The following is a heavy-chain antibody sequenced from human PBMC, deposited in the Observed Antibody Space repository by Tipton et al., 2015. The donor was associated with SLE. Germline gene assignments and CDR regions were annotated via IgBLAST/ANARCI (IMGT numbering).Heavy chain of an antibody. CDR3: ARVWGTGSRGVDY. J-gene: IGHJ4*02. D-gene: IGHD2-2*01. V-gene: IGHV6-1*01. Sequence: GLVKPSQTLSLTCAVSGDSVSTNSAAGTWIRQSPSRGLEWLGRTYYRSKWYSDYAVTVKSRITINPDTSKNQFSLQLNSVTPEDTAVYYCARVWGTGSRGVDYWCQGTLVTVSS. CDR2: TYYRSKWYS. CDR1: GDSVSTNSAA.